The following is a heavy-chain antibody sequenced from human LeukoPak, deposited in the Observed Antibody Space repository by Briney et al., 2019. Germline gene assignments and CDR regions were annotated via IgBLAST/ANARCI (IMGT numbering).Heavy chain of an antibody. CDR1: GFTFSSYW. Sequence: GGSLRLSCAASGFTFSSYWMSWVRQAPGKGLEWVANIKQDGSEKYYVDSVKGRFTISRDNAKNSLYLQMNSLRAEDTAVYYCARQGIFYYDILTGYYWSETNWFDPWGQGTLVTVSS. V-gene: IGHV3-7*01. J-gene: IGHJ5*02. CDR3: ARQGIFYYDILTGYYWSETNWFDP. CDR2: IKQDGSEK. D-gene: IGHD3-9*01.